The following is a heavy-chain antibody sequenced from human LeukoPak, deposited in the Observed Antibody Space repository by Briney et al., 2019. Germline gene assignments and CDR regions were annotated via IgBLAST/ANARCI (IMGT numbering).Heavy chain of an antibody. CDR2: TSGNGAKT. CDR1: GFTFSGYP. Sequence: SGGSLRLSCAASGFTFSGYPIHWVRQAPGKGLEWVSATSGNGAKTYYADSVKGRFSISRDNSKNTLYLQMNSLRAEDTAVYYCAKDSGWPFDFWGQGTLVTVSS. V-gene: IGHV3-23*01. J-gene: IGHJ4*02. D-gene: IGHD6-19*01. CDR3: AKDSGWPFDF.